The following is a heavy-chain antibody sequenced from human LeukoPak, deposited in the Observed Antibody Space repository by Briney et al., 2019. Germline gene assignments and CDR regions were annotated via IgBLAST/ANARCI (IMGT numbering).Heavy chain of an antibody. CDR2: INHSGST. Sequence: SETLSLTCAVYGGSFSGYYWSWIRQPPGKGLEWIGEINHSGSTNYNPSLKSRVTISVDTSKNQFSLKLSSVTAADTAVYYCARVFGARMITFGGVIAYNWFDPWGQGTLVTVS. J-gene: IGHJ5*02. CDR1: GGSFSGYY. D-gene: IGHD3-16*02. CDR3: ARVFGARMITFGGVIAYNWFDP. V-gene: IGHV4-34*01.